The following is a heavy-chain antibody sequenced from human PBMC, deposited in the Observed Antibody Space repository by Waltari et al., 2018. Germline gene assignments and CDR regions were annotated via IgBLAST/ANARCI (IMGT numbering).Heavy chain of an antibody. V-gene: IGHV3-21*03. CDR3: ARDPGVTIFASHYYYYMDV. Sequence: EVQLVESGGGLVKPGGSLRLSCAASGFTFSSYSMNWVRQAPGKGLEWVSSISSSSSYIYYADSVKGRFTISRDNAKNSLYLQMNSLRAEDTAVYYCARDPGVTIFASHYYYYMDVWGKGTTVTVSS. CDR1: GFTFSSYS. CDR2: ISSSSSYI. D-gene: IGHD3-3*01. J-gene: IGHJ6*03.